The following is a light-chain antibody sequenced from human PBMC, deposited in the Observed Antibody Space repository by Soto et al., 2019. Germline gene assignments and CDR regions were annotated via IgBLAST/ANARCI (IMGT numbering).Light chain of an antibody. CDR3: QSYDSSLGAYV. CDR2: GNT. CDR1: SSNIGAGYD. V-gene: IGLV1-40*01. J-gene: IGLJ1*01. Sequence: QSVLTQPPSVSGAPGQRVTISCTGSSSNIGAGYDVHWYQQLPGTAPKLLIYGNTNRPSGVPDRFSGSKSGTSASLAITGLQAEDEGDFYCQSYDSSLGAYVFGTGTQLTVL.